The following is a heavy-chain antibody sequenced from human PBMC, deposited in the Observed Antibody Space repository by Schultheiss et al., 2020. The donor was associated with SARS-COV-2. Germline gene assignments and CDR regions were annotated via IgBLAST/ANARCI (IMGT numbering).Heavy chain of an antibody. V-gene: IGHV1-18*01. CDR2: ISAYNGNT. J-gene: IGHJ5*02. CDR3: ARERYYYDSSGPSARWFDP. CDR1: GCTFTSYG. Sequence: ASVKVSCKASGCTFTSYGISWVRQAPGQGLEWMGWISAYNGNTNYAQKLQGRVTMTTDTSTSTAYMELSRLRSDDTAVYYCARERYYYDSSGPSARWFDPWGQGTLVTVSS. D-gene: IGHD3-22*01.